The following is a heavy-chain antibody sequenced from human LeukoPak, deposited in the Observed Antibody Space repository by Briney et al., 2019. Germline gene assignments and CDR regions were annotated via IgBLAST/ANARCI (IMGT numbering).Heavy chain of an antibody. D-gene: IGHD6-19*01. CDR1: GFTFSSYA. J-gene: IGHJ4*02. V-gene: IGHV3-23*01. CDR2: ISGSGGST. CDR3: ASYSSGWSAADY. Sequence: GGSLRLSCAASGFTFSSYAMSWVRQAPGKGLAWVSAISGSGGSTYYADSVKGRFTISRDNSKNTLYLQMNSLRAEDTAVYYCASYSSGWSAADYWGQGTLVTVSS.